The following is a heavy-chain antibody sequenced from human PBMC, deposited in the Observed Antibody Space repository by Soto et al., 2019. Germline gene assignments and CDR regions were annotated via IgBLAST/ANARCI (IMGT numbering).Heavy chain of an antibody. J-gene: IGHJ4*02. CDR2: ISWGSANI. CDR1: GFTFDDYG. V-gene: IGHV3-9*01. D-gene: IGHD5-18*01. Sequence: EVQLVESGGALVQPGRSLRLSCAASGFTFDDYGMYWVRQAPGKGLEWVSGISWGSANIAYADSVKGRFTISRDNVKNSLYLQMNSLRIEDTALYYCAEGARGDNLYYFDYWGQGTLVAVSS. CDR3: AEGARGDNLYYFDY.